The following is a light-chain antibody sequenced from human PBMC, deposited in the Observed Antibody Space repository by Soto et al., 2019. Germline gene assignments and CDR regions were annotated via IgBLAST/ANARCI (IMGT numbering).Light chain of an antibody. CDR1: QSVRSSY. Sequence: IVLTQSPGTLSLSPGESATLSCRASQSVRSSYLAWYQHKPGQAPRLLIYGASSRATGIPDRFSGSGSGTDFPLTISRLEPEDFAVYYCQHYGNSPLYTFGQGTKLEIK. CDR3: QHYGNSPLYT. CDR2: GAS. V-gene: IGKV3-20*01. J-gene: IGKJ2*01.